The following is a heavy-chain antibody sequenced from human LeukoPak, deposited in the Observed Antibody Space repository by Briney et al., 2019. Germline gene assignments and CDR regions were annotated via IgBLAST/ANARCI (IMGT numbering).Heavy chain of an antibody. J-gene: IGHJ5*02. D-gene: IGHD3-10*01. CDR3: VRLPTGFPNWFDP. CDR1: GGSISSRPYY. CDR2: VSYSGST. Sequence: PSETLSLTCSVSGGSISSRPYYWGWLRQSPGKGLEWIGSVSYSGSTYYNPSVRSRVTISVDTSKNQFSLNLTSVTAADTSVYYCVRLPTGFPNWFDPWGQGTLVTVSS. V-gene: IGHV4-39*01.